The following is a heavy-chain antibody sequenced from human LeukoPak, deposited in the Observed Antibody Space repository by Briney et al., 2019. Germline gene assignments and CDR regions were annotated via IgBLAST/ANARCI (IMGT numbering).Heavy chain of an antibody. D-gene: IGHD3-22*01. Sequence: GGSLRLSCAASGFTFTNHGMSWVRQALGKGLEWVSAITGSGDRTYYADSVKGRFTISRDNSKNTLYLQMNSLRAEDTAVYYCAKIPYYYDSSGYSTHLDYWGQGTLVTVPS. CDR3: AKIPYYYDSSGYSTHLDY. J-gene: IGHJ4*02. V-gene: IGHV3-23*01. CDR1: GFTFTNHG. CDR2: ITGSGDRT.